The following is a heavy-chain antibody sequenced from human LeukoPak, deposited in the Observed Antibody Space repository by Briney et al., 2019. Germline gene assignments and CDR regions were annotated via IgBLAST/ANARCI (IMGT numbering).Heavy chain of an antibody. J-gene: IGHJ4*02. D-gene: IGHD3-10*01. CDR1: GFTFTNAW. CDR3: TTDLGTYYHGSQRLIPIDY. V-gene: IGHV3-15*01. CDR2: IKSKTDGETT. Sequence: GGSLRLSCVDSGFTFTNAWMSWVRQAPGKGLEWIGRIKSKTDGETTSYAEPVRGRFTISRDDSKSAVYLQMNSLKIEDTAVYYCTTDLGTYYHGSQRLIPIDYWGQGTLVTVSS.